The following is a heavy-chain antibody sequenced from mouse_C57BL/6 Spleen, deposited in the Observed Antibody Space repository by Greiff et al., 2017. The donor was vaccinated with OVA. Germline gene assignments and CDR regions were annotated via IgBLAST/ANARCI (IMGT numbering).Heavy chain of an antibody. CDR1: GYTFTDYE. CDR2: IDPETGGT. CDR3: TRGYGSSYWYFDV. Sequence: QVQLQQSGAELVRPGASVTLSCKASGYTFTDYEMHWVKQTPVHGLEWIGAIDPETGGTAYNQKFKGKAILTADKSSSPAYMELRSLTSEDSAVYFCTRGYGSSYWYFDVWGTGTTVTVSS. D-gene: IGHD1-1*01. V-gene: IGHV1-15*01. J-gene: IGHJ1*03.